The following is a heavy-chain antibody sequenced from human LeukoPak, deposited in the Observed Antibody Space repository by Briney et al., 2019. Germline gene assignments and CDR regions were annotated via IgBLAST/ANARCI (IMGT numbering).Heavy chain of an antibody. J-gene: IGHJ5*02. Sequence: SGTLSLTCAVSGGSISSSNWWSWVRQPPGKGLEWIGEIYHSGSTNYNPSLKSRVTMSVDTSKNHFSLKLSSVTAADTAVYYCARRTSYYYDSSGPGRWFDPWGQGTLVTVSS. D-gene: IGHD3-22*01. V-gene: IGHV4-4*02. CDR3: ARRTSYYYDSSGPGRWFDP. CDR2: IYHSGST. CDR1: GGSISSSNW.